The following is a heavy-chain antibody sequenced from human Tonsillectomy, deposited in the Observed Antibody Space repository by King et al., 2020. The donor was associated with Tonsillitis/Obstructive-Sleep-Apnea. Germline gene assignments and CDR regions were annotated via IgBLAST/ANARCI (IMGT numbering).Heavy chain of an antibody. CDR1: GGTFSSYA. D-gene: IGHD2-21*02. CDR3: ARESALSYCGGDCRNWFDP. V-gene: IGHV1-69*10. CDR2: IIPILGIA. Sequence: QLVQSGAEVKKPGSSVKVSCKASGGTFSSYAISWVRQAPGQGLEWMGGIIPILGIANYAQKFQGRVTITADKSTSTAYMELSSLRSEDTAVYYCARESALSYCGGDCRNWFDPWGQGTLVTVSS. J-gene: IGHJ5*02.